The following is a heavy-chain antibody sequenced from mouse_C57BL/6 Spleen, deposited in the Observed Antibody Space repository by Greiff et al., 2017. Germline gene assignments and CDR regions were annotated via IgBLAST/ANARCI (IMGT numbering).Heavy chain of an antibody. CDR2: INPYNGGT. CDR1: GYTFTDYY. Sequence: VQLQQSGPVLVKPGASVKMSCKASGYTFTDYYMNWVKQSHGKSLEWIGVINPYNGGTSYNQKFKGKATLTVDKSSSTAYMELTSLTSEDSAVYYCARELITTVWGQGTTLTVSS. J-gene: IGHJ2*01. CDR3: ARELITTV. D-gene: IGHD1-1*01. V-gene: IGHV1-19*01.